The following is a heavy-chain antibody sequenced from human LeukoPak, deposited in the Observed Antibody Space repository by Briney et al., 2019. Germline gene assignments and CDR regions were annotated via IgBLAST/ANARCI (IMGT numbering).Heavy chain of an antibody. CDR3: ARDSGDTSRFDY. CDR1: GGSISSSCYY. Sequence: SETLSLTCTVSGGSISSSCYYWGWIRQPPGKGLEWIGSIYYSGSTYYNPSLKSRVTISVDTSKNQFSLKLSSVTAADTAVYYCARDSGDTSRFDYWGQGTLVTVSS. J-gene: IGHJ4*02. CDR2: IYYSGST. D-gene: IGHD2-2*01. V-gene: IGHV4-39*07.